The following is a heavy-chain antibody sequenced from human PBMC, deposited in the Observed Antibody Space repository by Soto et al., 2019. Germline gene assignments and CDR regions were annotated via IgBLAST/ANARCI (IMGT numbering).Heavy chain of an antibody. CDR2: IVVGSGNT. V-gene: IGHV1-58*01. Sequence: SVKVSCKASGFTFTSSAVQWVRQARGQRLEWIGWIVVGSGNTNYAQKFQERVTITRDMSTSTAYMELSSLRSEDTAVYYCAAAVLGYYGSGSYYNGPPMYYYGMDVWGQGTTVTVSS. J-gene: IGHJ6*02. CDR1: GFTFTSSA. CDR3: AAAVLGYYGSGSYYNGPPMYYYGMDV. D-gene: IGHD3-10*01.